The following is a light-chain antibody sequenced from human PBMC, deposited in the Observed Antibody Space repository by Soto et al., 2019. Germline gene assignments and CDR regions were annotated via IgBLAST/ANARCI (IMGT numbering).Light chain of an antibody. Sequence: QSALTQPPSASGSPGQSVTISCTGTSSDVGGYNYVSWYQQLPGKAPKFMIYEVSQRPLGVPDRYSGSKSGNTASLTASGLQAEYEADYNCSSYAGSNNFVSGGGPQLT. J-gene: IGLJ2*01. CDR3: SSYAGSNNFV. V-gene: IGLV2-8*01. CDR1: SSDVGGYNY. CDR2: EVS.